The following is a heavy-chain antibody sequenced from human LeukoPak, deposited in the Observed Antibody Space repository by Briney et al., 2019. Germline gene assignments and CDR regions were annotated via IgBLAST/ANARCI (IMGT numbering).Heavy chain of an antibody. J-gene: IGHJ5*02. D-gene: IGHD3-10*01. Sequence: GGSLRLSCAASGFTFSSYSMNWVRQAPGKGLEWVSSISSSSSYIYYADSVKGRFTISRDNAKNSLYLQMNSLRVEDTAVYYCARAGITMVRGVIIRKGNWFDPWGQGTLVTVSS. CDR1: GFTFSSYS. CDR3: ARAGITMVRGVIIRKGNWFDP. CDR2: ISSSSSYI. V-gene: IGHV3-21*01.